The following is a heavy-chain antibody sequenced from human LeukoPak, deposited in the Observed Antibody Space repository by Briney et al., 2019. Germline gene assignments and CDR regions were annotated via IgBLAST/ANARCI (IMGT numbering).Heavy chain of an antibody. V-gene: IGHV1-69*13. CDR3: ARGSSSSYYYYMDV. CDR2: VIPFFGTT. Sequence: SVKVSCKASGGTFSSYAISWVRQAPGQGLEWVGGVIPFFGTTNYAQKFQGRVTITADESTSTAYMELSSLRSEDTAVYYCARGSSSSYYYYMDVWGKGTTVTVSS. J-gene: IGHJ6*03. CDR1: GGTFSSYA. D-gene: IGHD6-13*01.